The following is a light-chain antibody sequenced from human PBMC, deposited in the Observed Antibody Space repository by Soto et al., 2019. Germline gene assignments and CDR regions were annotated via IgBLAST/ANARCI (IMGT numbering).Light chain of an antibody. CDR1: SSNIGSNS. V-gene: IGLV1-44*01. J-gene: IGLJ1*01. CDR3: AAWDDSLNGDV. CDR2: SND. Sequence: QAVVTQPPSASGTPGQRVTISCSGSSSNIGSNSVNWYQQLPGTAPKLLIYSNDRRPSGVPDRFSGSKSGTSASLAISGLQSEDEADYYCAAWDDSLNGDVFGTGTKLTVL.